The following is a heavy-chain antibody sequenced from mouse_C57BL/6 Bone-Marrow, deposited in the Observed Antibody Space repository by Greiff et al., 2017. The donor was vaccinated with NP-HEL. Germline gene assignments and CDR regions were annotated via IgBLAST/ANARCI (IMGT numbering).Heavy chain of an antibody. CDR2: ISSGGSYT. J-gene: IGHJ4*01. V-gene: IGHV5-6*02. CDR1: GFTFSSYG. Sequence: EVMLVESGGDLVKPGGSLKLSCAASGFTFSSYGMSWVRQTPDKRLEWVANISSGGSYTYYPDSVKGRFTISRDNAKNTLYLQMSSLKSEDTAMYYCARHSNYAMDYWGQGTSVTVSS. CDR3: ARHSNYAMDY. D-gene: IGHD2-5*01.